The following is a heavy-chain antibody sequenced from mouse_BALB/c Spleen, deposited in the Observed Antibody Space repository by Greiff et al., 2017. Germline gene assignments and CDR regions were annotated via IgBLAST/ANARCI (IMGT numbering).Heavy chain of an antibody. V-gene: IGHV5-17*02. D-gene: IGHD2-2*01. J-gene: IGHJ3*01. Sequence: DVKLVESGGGLVQPGGSRKLSCAASGFTFSSFGMHWVRQAPEKGLEWVAYISSGSSTIYYADTVKGRFTISRDNPKNTLFLQMTSLRSEDTAMYYCARDWFAWFAYWGQGTLVTVSA. CDR2: ISSGSSTI. CDR3: ARDWFAWFAY. CDR1: GFTFSSFG.